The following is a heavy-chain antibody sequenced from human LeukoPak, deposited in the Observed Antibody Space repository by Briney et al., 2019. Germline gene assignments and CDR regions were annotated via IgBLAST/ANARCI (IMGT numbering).Heavy chain of an antibody. Sequence: GGSLRLSCAASGFTFSTYSMNWVRQAPGKGLDWVSSITANGVTTYYADSVKGRFTISRDNSKNTLYLQMSSLRAEDTAVYYCATFGVIVRNNYLDYWGQGALVVVSS. J-gene: IGHJ4*02. V-gene: IGHV3-23*01. D-gene: IGHD3-3*01. CDR1: GFTFSTYS. CDR2: ITANGVTT. CDR3: ATFGVIVRNNYLDY.